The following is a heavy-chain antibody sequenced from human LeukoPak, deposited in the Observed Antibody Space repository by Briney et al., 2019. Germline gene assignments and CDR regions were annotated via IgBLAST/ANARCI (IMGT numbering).Heavy chain of an antibody. Sequence: AETLSLACTVSGGSISSHYWRWVRQPPGKGPEWVGYIYQSGSTNYNTSLKGRVGISVDTSKNQSSLKLSSVTAADTAVYFCARDSGKHYGSGTMDVWGQGTTVTVSS. CDR3: ARDSGKHYGSGTMDV. CDR1: GGSISSHY. D-gene: IGHD3-10*01. V-gene: IGHV4-59*11. J-gene: IGHJ6*02. CDR2: IYQSGST.